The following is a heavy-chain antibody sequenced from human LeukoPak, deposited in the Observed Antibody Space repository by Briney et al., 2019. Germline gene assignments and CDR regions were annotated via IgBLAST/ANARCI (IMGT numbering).Heavy chain of an antibody. Sequence: PSETLSLTCAVSGGSISSSNWWSWVRQPPGKGLEWIGEIFHSGSANSNPSLNSRVTISIDKSKNQFSLKLTSVTAADTAIYYCAGVHTYGHQFDSGGQGTLVTVSS. D-gene: IGHD3-10*01. J-gene: IGHJ4*02. V-gene: IGHV4-4*02. CDR2: IFHSGSA. CDR1: GGSISSSNW. CDR3: AGVHTYGHQFDS.